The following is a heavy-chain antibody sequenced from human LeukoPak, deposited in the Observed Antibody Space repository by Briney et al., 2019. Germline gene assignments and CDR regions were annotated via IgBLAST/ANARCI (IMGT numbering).Heavy chain of an antibody. D-gene: IGHD5-12*01. Sequence: ASVKVSCKASGYTFTSYGISWVRQAPGQGLEWMGWISAYNGNTNYAQKLQGRVTMTTDTSTSTAYMELRSLRSDDTAVYYCARDLYGGYVKYYFDYWGQGTLVTVSS. V-gene: IGHV1-18*01. CDR1: GYTFTSYG. J-gene: IGHJ4*02. CDR3: ARDLYGGYVKYYFDY. CDR2: ISAYNGNT.